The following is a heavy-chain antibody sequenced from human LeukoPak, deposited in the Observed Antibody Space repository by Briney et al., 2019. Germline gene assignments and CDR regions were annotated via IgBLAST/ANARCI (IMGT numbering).Heavy chain of an antibody. Sequence: GESLKISCKGSGYNFITYWIGWVRQMPGKGLEWMGIIYPGDSDTRYSPSFQGQVTISADKSISTAYLQWSSLKASDTAMYYCARLRGYCSSTSCPPDFDYWGQGTLVTVSS. D-gene: IGHD2-2*01. CDR1: GYNFITYW. CDR2: IYPGDSDT. CDR3: ARLRGYCSSTSCPPDFDY. J-gene: IGHJ4*02. V-gene: IGHV5-51*01.